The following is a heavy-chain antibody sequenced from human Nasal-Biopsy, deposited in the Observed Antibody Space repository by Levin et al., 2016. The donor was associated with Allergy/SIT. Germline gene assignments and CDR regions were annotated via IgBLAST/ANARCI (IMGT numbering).Heavy chain of an antibody. CDR1: GFMFRTFS. CDR2: ISSQSSYT. D-gene: IGHD6-25*01. Sequence: GESLKISCEVSGFMFRTFSMSWFRQTPGKGLEWVSSISSQSSYTEYAESVKGRFTISRDNAKRSVFLQMSSLRVEDTAVYFCARDVPQRLADFWGQGTLVTV. J-gene: IGHJ4*02. V-gene: IGHV3-21*01. CDR3: ARDVPQRLADF.